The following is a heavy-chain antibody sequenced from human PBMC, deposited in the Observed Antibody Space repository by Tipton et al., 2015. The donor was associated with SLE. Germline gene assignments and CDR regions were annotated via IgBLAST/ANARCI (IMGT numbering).Heavy chain of an antibody. V-gene: IGHV4-34*01. J-gene: IGHJ3*02. CDR1: GGSISSHY. CDR3: ARDGRAYYYDSSGYYGDAFDI. Sequence: TLSLTCTVSGGSISSHYWSWIRQPPGKGLEWIGEINHSGNTNYNPSLKSRVTISVDTSKNQFSLKLSSVTAADTAVYYCARDGRAYYYDSSGYYGDAFDIWGQGTMVTVSS. CDR2: INHSGNT. D-gene: IGHD3-22*01.